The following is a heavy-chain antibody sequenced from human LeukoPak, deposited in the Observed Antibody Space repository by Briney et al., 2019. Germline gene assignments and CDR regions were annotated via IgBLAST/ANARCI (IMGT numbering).Heavy chain of an antibody. CDR1: GFTFSSYW. J-gene: IGHJ4*02. V-gene: IGHV3-53*01. Sequence: GGSLRLSCAASGFTFSSYWMSWVRQAPGKGLEWVSVIYSGGSTYYADSVKGRFTISRDNSKNTLYLQMNSLRAEDTAVYYCVRSAKRLEWFGEFYYFDYWGQGTLVTVSS. D-gene: IGHD3-10*01. CDR3: VRSAKRLEWFGEFYYFDY. CDR2: IYSGGST.